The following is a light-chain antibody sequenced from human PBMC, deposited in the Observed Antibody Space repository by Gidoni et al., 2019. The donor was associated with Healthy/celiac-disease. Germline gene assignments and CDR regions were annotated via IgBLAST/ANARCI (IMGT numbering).Light chain of an antibody. Sequence: DIQMTQSPSSLSASVGDRVTITCQASQDISNYLNWYQQKPGKAPKLLIYDASNLETEVPSRFSGSGSGTDFTFTISSLQPEDIATYYCQQYDNLPWTFXXXTKVEIK. CDR3: QQYDNLPWT. V-gene: IGKV1-33*01. J-gene: IGKJ1*01. CDR2: DAS. CDR1: QDISNY.